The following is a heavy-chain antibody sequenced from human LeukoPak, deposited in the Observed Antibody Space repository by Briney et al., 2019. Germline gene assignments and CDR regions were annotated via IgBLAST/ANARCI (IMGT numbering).Heavy chain of an antibody. CDR1: GFTFSSYW. V-gene: IGHV3-7*01. D-gene: IGHD2-15*01. CDR2: IKQDGSEK. J-gene: IGHJ4*02. Sequence: GGSLRLSCAASGFTFSSYWMSWVRQAPGKGLEWVANIKQDGSEKYYVDSVKGRFTISRDNAKNSVYLQMNSLRAEDTAVYYCARDLQYCSGGSCYSKGPKDYWGQGTLVTVSS. CDR3: ARDLQYCSGGSCYSKGPKDY.